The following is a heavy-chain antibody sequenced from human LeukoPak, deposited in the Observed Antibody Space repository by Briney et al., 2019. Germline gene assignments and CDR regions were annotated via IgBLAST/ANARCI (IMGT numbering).Heavy chain of an antibody. CDR3: ARTLRLGDLSPPG. Sequence: PGGSLRLSCAASGFTFSSYSMNWVRQAPGKGLEWVSCISSDSNYILYADSVKGRFTISRDNAENSLYLQLNSLRAEDTAVYYCARTLRLGDLSPPGWGQGTLVSVSS. CDR1: GFTFSSYS. CDR2: ISSDSNYI. J-gene: IGHJ4*02. D-gene: IGHD3-16*02. V-gene: IGHV3-21*01.